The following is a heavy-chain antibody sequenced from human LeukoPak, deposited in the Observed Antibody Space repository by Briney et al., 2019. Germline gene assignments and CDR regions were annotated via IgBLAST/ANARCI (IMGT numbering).Heavy chain of an antibody. J-gene: IGHJ4*02. Sequence: GGSLRLSCAASGFTFSSYSMNWVRQAPGKGLEWVSSISSSSSYIYYADSVKGRFTISRDNAKNSLYLQMNSLRAEDTAVYYCARGADIHHPLDYWGQGTLVTVSS. D-gene: IGHD1-14*01. CDR1: GFTFSSYS. CDR2: ISSSSSYI. V-gene: IGHV3-21*01. CDR3: ARGADIHHPLDY.